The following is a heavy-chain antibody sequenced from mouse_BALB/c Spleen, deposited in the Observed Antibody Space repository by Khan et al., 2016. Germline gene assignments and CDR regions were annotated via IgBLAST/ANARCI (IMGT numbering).Heavy chain of an antibody. J-gene: IGHJ3*01. CDR1: GFNIKDTY. Sequence: VRLQQSGAELVKPGASVKLSCLASGFNIKDTYMHWVKQGPEQGLEWIGRIDPANGETKYDPKFQGKATITADTSSNTACLQLSSLTSEDTAVDDCTRGFDFGPFAYWGQGTLVTVST. CDR2: IDPANGET. V-gene: IGHV14-3*02. CDR3: TRGFDFGPFAY. D-gene: IGHD2-4*01.